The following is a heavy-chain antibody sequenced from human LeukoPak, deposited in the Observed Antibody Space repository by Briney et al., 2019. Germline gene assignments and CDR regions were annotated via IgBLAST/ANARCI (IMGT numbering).Heavy chain of an antibody. Sequence: GGSLRLSCTASGFTVSSNYMSWVRQAPGKGLEWVSVIYSGGSTYYADSVKGRFTISRDNSKNTLYLQMNSLRAEDTAVYYCARDSYYDILTGYSYGMDVWGQGTTVTVSS. J-gene: IGHJ6*02. CDR3: ARDSYYDILTGYSYGMDV. CDR2: IYSGGST. V-gene: IGHV3-53*01. D-gene: IGHD3-9*01. CDR1: GFTVSSNY.